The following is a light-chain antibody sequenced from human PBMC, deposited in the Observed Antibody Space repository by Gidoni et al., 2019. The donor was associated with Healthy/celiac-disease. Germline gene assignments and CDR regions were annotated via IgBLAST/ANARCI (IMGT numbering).Light chain of an antibody. CDR2: WAS. Sequence: DIVMTQSPDSLAVSLGERATINCKSSQSVLYSSNNKNYLAWSQQKPGQPPKLRIYWASTRESGVPDRFSGSGSGTDFTLTISSLQAEEVAVYYCQQYYSTPRTFGQGTKVEIK. V-gene: IGKV4-1*01. CDR1: QSVLYSSNNKNY. CDR3: QQYYSTPRT. J-gene: IGKJ1*01.